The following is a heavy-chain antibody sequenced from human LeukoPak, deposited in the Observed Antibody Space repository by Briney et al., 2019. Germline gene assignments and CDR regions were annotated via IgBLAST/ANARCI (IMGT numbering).Heavy chain of an antibody. CDR3: KSGSYPDAFDI. J-gene: IGHJ3*02. D-gene: IGHD1-26*01. V-gene: IGHV4-59*01. CDR1: GGSISSYY. Sequence: KPSETLSLTCTVSGGSISSYYWSWIRQPPGKGLAWIGYIYYSGSTNYNPSLKSRVAISVDTSKNQFSLKLSSVTAADTAVYDCKSGSYPDAFDIWGQGTMVTVSS. CDR2: IYYSGST.